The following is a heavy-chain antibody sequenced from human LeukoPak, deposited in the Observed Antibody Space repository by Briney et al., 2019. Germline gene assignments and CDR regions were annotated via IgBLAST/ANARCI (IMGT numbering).Heavy chain of an antibody. CDR3: ARDVVVVAASNPGDY. Sequence: GGSLRLSCAASGFTFSSYAMRWVRQAPGKGLEWVAVISYDGGNKYYADSVKGRFTISRDNSKNTLYLQMNSLRAEDTAVYYCARDVVVVAASNPGDYWGQGTLVTVSS. CDR2: ISYDGGNK. V-gene: IGHV3-30-3*01. J-gene: IGHJ4*02. CDR1: GFTFSSYA. D-gene: IGHD2-15*01.